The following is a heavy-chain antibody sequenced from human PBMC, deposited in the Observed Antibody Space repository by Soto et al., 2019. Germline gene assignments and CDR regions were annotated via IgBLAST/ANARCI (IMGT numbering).Heavy chain of an antibody. Sequence: QGQLVQSGPEVKKPGASVKVSCKASGYTFSRYGISWVRQAPGQGLEWMGWVSGYNGDTKYAQKVQGRVTMTIDTSTYTAYMELRSLTSDDTAIYYCAKNGQPPYYYYGMDVWGQWTTVTVSS. D-gene: IGHD2-8*01. CDR1: GYTFSRYG. V-gene: IGHV1-18*01. CDR2: VSGYNGDT. J-gene: IGHJ6*02. CDR3: AKNGQPPYYYYGMDV.